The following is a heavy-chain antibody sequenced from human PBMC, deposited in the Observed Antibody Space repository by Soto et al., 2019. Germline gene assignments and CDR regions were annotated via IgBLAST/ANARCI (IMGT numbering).Heavy chain of an antibody. Sequence: QVLLVQSGAELKKPGSSVKVSCKASGDTFSGYPINWVRQAPGEGLEWMGRIIPVFGTTNDAQRFEGRVTFTADESTNTAYMDLRGLLSEDTAVYYCAREGGCGEVKNGGPGTLVTVSS. CDR3: AREGGCGEVKN. V-gene: IGHV1-69*18. D-gene: IGHD3-10*01. CDR2: IIPVFGTT. J-gene: IGHJ4*02. CDR1: GDTFSGYP.